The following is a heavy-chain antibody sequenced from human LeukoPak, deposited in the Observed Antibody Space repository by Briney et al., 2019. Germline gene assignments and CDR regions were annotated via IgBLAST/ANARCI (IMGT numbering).Heavy chain of an antibody. J-gene: IGHJ6*03. V-gene: IGHV3-72*01. Sequence: PGGSLRLSCAASGFTFSDHYMDWVRQAPGKGLEWVGRTRNKANSYTTEYAASVKGRFTISRDDSKNSLYLQMNSLKTADTAVDYCVRAFTSRRYYYYYYMDVWGKGTTVTISS. CDR3: VRAFTSRRYYYYYYMDV. CDR1: GFTFSDHY. CDR2: TRNKANSYTT.